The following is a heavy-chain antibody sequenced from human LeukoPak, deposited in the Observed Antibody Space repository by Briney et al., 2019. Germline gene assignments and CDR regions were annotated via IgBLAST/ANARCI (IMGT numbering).Heavy chain of an antibody. CDR2: ISDNGDST. V-gene: IGHV3-23*01. CDR1: GFTFNIYT. Sequence: GGSLRLSCAASGFTFNIYTMTWVRQAPGKGLEWVSIISDNGDSTYYADSVKGRFTISRDNSKNTVYLQMSSLRVEDTAVYYCASVLWFGGIFFDYWGQGTLVTVSS. CDR3: ASVLWFGGIFFDY. D-gene: IGHD3-10*01. J-gene: IGHJ4*02.